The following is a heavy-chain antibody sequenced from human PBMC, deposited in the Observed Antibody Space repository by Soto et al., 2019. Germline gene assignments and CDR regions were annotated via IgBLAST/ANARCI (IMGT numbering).Heavy chain of an antibody. V-gene: IGHV1-8*01. J-gene: IGHJ4*02. Sequence: GASVKVSCKASGDTFTTYDINWVRQATGQGLEWMGWMNPNSGNTGYAQKFQGRVTMTRNTSISTAYMELSSLRSEDTAVYYCARAGLAAGTFFDYWGQGTLVTVSS. D-gene: IGHD6-13*01. CDR3: ARAGLAAGTFFDY. CDR1: GDTFTTYD. CDR2: MNPNSGNT.